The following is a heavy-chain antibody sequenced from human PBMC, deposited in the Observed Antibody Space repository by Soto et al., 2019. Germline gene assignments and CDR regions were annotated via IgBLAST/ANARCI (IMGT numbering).Heavy chain of an antibody. CDR3: ARDVRSSGWYPFDY. D-gene: IGHD6-19*01. CDR1: GFTFSSYS. Sequence: EVQLVESGGGLVKPGGSLRLSCAASGFTFSSYSMNWVRQAPGKGLEWVSSISSSSSYIYYADSVKGRFTISRDNAKNSLYLQMNSLRAEDTAVYYCARDVRSSGWYPFDYWGQGTLVTVSS. CDR2: ISSSSSYI. V-gene: IGHV3-21*01. J-gene: IGHJ4*02.